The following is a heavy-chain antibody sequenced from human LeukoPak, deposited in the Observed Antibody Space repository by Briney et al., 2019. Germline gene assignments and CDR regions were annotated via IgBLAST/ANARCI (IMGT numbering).Heavy chain of an antibody. J-gene: IGHJ6*02. Sequence: SGGSLRLSCTASGFTFGDYAMSWVRQAPGKGLEWVGFIRSKAYGGTTEYAASVKGRFTIARDDSKSIAYLQMNSLKTEDTAVYYCTRSHTYYDLWSGYWPDYYYGMDVWGQGTTVTVSS. D-gene: IGHD3-3*01. CDR3: TRSHTYYDLWSGYWPDYYYGMDV. CDR1: GFTFGDYA. CDR2: IRSKAYGGTT. V-gene: IGHV3-49*04.